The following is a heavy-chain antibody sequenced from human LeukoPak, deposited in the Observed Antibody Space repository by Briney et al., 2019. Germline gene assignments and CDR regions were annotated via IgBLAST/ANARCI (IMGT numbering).Heavy chain of an antibody. Sequence: SVKVSCKASGGTFSSYAISWVRQAPGQGLEWMGGIIPIFATANYAQKLQGRVTITADESTSTAYMELSSLRSEDTAVYYCWGGGWKKPFDYWGQGTLVTVSS. J-gene: IGHJ4*02. V-gene: IGHV1-69*13. D-gene: IGHD2-21*01. CDR1: GGTFSSYA. CDR3: WGGGWKKPFDY. CDR2: IIPIFATA.